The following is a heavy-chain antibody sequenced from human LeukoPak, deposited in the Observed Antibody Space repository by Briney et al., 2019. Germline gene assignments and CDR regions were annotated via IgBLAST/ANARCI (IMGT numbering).Heavy chain of an antibody. D-gene: IGHD3-10*01. CDR1: GFTFSTYW. J-gene: IGHJ4*02. Sequence: PGGSLRLSCAASGFTFSTYWMSWVRQAPGKGLEWVANIKPDGSEKYYVDSVKGRLTISRDNTKNSLYPQMNSLRVEDTAVYYCARIPLVRGITKNFDYWGQGTLVTVSS. CDR3: ARIPLVRGITKNFDY. V-gene: IGHV3-7*01. CDR2: IKPDGSEK.